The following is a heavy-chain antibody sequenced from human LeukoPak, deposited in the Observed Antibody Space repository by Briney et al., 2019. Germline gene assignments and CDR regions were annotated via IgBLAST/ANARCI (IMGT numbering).Heavy chain of an antibody. CDR2: INHSGST. D-gene: IGHD2-2*01. V-gene: IGHV4-34*01. CDR1: GGSFSDYF. Sequence: SETLSLTCAVYGGSFSDYFWSWIRQPPGKGLEWIGEINHSGSTNYNPSLKSRVTISVDTSKNQFSLKLTSVTAADTAVYYRARETSCYDYWGQGTLVTVSS. J-gene: IGHJ4*02. CDR3: ARETSCYDY.